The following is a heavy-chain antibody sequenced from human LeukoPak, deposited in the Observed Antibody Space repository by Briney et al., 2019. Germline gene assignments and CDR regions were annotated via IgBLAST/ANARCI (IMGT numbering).Heavy chain of an antibody. D-gene: IGHD1-14*01. V-gene: IGHV3-21*01. Sequence: PGGSLRLSCAASGFTFSSYSMNWVRQAPGKGLEWVSSISSSSSYIYYADSVKGRFTISGDNAKNSLYLQMNSLRAEDTAVYYCASDPDSPFDYWGQGTLVTVSS. CDR2: ISSSSSYI. CDR1: GFTFSSYS. CDR3: ASDPDSPFDY. J-gene: IGHJ4*02.